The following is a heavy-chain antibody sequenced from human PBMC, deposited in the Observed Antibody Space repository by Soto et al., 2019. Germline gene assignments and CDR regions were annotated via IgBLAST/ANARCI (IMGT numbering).Heavy chain of an antibody. CDR2: ISGSGGST. CDR1: GFTFSSYA. D-gene: IGHD6-6*01. Sequence: GGSLRLSCAASGFTFSSYAMSWVRQAPGKGLEWVSAISGSGGSTYYADSVKGRFTISRDNSKNTLYLQMNSLRAEDMAVYYCAKDKGPEYSSSSRMDVWGKGTTVTVSS. V-gene: IGHV3-23*01. J-gene: IGHJ6*03. CDR3: AKDKGPEYSSSSRMDV.